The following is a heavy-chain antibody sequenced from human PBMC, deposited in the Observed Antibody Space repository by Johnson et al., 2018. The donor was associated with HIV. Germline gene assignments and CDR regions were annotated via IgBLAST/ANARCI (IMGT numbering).Heavy chain of an antibody. CDR1: GFAFRTYW. V-gene: IGHV3-74*03. Sequence: VQLVESGGGVVQPGRSLRLSCAASGFAFRTYWMVWVRQVPGKRPVWVARIYNDGSRTTYADSVRGRFTISRDNAKYTVDLQMNSLRAEDTAVYYCARGGYSGYDRDDAFDIWGQGTMVTVSS. D-gene: IGHD5-12*01. J-gene: IGHJ3*02. CDR3: ARGGYSGYDRDDAFDI. CDR2: IYNDGSRT.